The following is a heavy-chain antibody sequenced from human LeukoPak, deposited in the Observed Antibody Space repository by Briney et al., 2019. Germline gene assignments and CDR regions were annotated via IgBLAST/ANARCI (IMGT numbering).Heavy chain of an antibody. CDR2: IIPIFGIA. V-gene: IGHV1-69*04. Sequence: SVKVSCKASGGTFSSYAISWVRQAPGQGLEWMGRIIPIFGIANYAQKFQGRVTITADKSTSTAYMELSSLRSEDTAVYYCARDPSEDYGDYPRGDYWGQGTLVTVSS. CDR3: ARDPSEDYGDYPRGDY. J-gene: IGHJ4*02. CDR1: GGTFSSYA. D-gene: IGHD4-17*01.